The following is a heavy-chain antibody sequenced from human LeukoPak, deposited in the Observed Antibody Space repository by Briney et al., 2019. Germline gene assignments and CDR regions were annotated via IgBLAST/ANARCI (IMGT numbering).Heavy chain of an antibody. CDR2: IKQDRGEK. J-gene: IGHJ4*02. CDR3: ARVEYDFWSGLDPRGAPDY. CDR1: AFTFSSYC. D-gene: IGHD3-3*01. V-gene: IGHV3-7*01. Sequence: GGSLSLSSAASAFTFSSYCTSWVGQAPGKGREWVAYIKQDRGEKYYVDSVKGRFTISRDNAKNSLYLQMNSLRAEDTAVYYCARVEYDFWSGLDPRGAPDYWGQGTLVTVSS.